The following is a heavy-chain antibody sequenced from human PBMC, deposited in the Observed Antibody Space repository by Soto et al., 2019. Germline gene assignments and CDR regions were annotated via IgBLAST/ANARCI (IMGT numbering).Heavy chain of an antibody. D-gene: IGHD2-15*01. CDR2: ISHDGVTK. Sequence: PGGSLRLPCTAAVSTFPNYPMHWVRQAPDKRLERVAVISHDGVTKNSADSVKGRFTIPRDNAKNSLYLQMNSLRAEDTAAYYCAREAGAGWQSAAPYFDYLGQGAMVTFSS. CDR1: VSTFPNYP. CDR3: AREAGAGWQSAAPYFDY. V-gene: IGHV3-30-3*01. J-gene: IGHJ4*02.